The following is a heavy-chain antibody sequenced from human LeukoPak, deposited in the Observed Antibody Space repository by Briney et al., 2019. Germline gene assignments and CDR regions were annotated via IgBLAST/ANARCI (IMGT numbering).Heavy chain of an antibody. Sequence: SETLSLTCTVSGGSTSSYYWSWIRQPPGKGLEWIGYIYYSGSTNYNPSLKSRVTISVDTSKNQFSLKLSSVTAADTAVYYCARAVGWLRPFDYWGQGTLVTVSS. CDR1: GGSTSSYY. D-gene: IGHD5-12*01. CDR3: ARAVGWLRPFDY. J-gene: IGHJ4*02. V-gene: IGHV4-59*01. CDR2: IYYSGST.